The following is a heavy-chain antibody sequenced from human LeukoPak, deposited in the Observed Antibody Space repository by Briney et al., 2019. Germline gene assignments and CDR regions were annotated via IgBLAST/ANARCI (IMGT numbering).Heavy chain of an antibody. J-gene: IGHJ4*02. V-gene: IGHV4-59*01. CDR2: IYYSGST. D-gene: IGHD3-16*02. Sequence: PSETLSLTCTVSGGSISSYYWSWIRQPPGKGLKWIGYIYYSGSTNYNPSLKSRVTISVDTSKNQFSLKLSSVTAADTAVYYCARGVILAPFDYWGQGTLVTVSS. CDR3: ARGVILAPFDY. CDR1: GGSISSYY.